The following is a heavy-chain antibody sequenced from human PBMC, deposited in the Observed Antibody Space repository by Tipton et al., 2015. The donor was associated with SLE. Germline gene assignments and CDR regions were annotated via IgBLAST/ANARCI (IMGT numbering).Heavy chain of an antibody. CDR2: INHSGST. Sequence: TLSLTCAVYGGSFSGYYWSWIRQPPGKGLEWLGEINHSGSTNYNPSLKSRVTISVDTSKNQFSLKLSSVTAADTAVYYCARVRAYAGAFDIWGQGTMVTVS. CDR1: GGSFSGYY. V-gene: IGHV4-34*01. D-gene: IGHD2-8*01. CDR3: ARVRAYAGAFDI. J-gene: IGHJ3*02.